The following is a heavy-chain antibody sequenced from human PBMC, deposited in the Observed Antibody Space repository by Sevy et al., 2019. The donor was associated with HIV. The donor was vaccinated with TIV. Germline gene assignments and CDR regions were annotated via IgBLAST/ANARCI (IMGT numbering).Heavy chain of an antibody. CDR3: ERRGTRDGMDV. V-gene: IGHV5-51*01. J-gene: IGHJ6*02. Sequence: GESLKISCKGSGYSFTNCWIGWVRQMPWKGLGWLWVMNPGYSETRYTPPFRGQVTISANKSINTAYLQWSSMKASDTAMYYCERRGTRDGMDVWGQGTTVTVSS. CDR2: MNPGYSET. D-gene: IGHD1-1*01. CDR1: GYSFTNCW.